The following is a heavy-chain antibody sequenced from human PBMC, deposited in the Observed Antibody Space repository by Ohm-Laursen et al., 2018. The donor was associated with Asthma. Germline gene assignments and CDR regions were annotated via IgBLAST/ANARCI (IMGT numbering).Heavy chain of an antibody. Sequence: GTLSLTCTLSGASLSTYYWSWIRQPPGKGLEWIGHIYYSGSTTYNPSLKSRVTISVDTSKNQFSLKLSSVTAADTAVYYCARVITMVRGVYYYGMDVWGQGTTVTVSS. D-gene: IGHD3-10*01. CDR2: IYYSGST. CDR1: GASLSTYY. V-gene: IGHV4-59*01. CDR3: ARVITMVRGVYYYGMDV. J-gene: IGHJ6*02.